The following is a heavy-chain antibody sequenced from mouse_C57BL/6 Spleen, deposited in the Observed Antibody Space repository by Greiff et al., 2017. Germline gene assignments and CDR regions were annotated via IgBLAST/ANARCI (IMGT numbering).Heavy chain of an antibody. Sequence: DVLLVESGGGLVKPGGSLKLSCAASGFTFSDYGMHWVRQAPEKGLEWVAYISSASSTIYYADTVKGRFTISRDNAKNTLFLQMTSLRAEDTAMYYCARGSTVPFDYWGKGTTLTVSS. CDR2: ISSASSTI. D-gene: IGHD1-1*01. V-gene: IGHV5-17*01. CDR3: ARGSTVPFDY. J-gene: IGHJ2*01. CDR1: GFTFSDYG.